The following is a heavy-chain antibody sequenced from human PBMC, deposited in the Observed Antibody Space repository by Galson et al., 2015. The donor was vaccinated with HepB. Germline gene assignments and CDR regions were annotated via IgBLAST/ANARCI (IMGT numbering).Heavy chain of an antibody. CDR3: AHRLGYTNSFEFDY. CDR1: GFSLSTRGVG. Sequence: PALVKPTQTLTLTCTLSGFSLSTRGVGVGWIRQPPGRALEWLALIYWDDDKRYSPSLENRLIVAKDTSKNQVVLTMANMDPVDTATYYCAHRLGYTNSFEFDYWGQGALVTVSS. V-gene: IGHV2-5*02. J-gene: IGHJ4*02. D-gene: IGHD5-12*01. CDR2: IYWDDDK.